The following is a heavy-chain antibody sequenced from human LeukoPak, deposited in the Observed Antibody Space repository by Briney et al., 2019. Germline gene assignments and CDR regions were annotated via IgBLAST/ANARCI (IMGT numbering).Heavy chain of an antibody. Sequence: GASVKVSGKASGYTFSGYYMHWVRQAPGQGLKWMGWINPNSGGTNYAQKFQGRVTMTRDTSISTAYMELSRLRSDDTAVYYCARDAAGYDLGVDYWGQGTLVTVSS. CDR1: GYTFSGYY. D-gene: IGHD5-12*01. CDR3: ARDAAGYDLGVDY. J-gene: IGHJ4*02. CDR2: INPNSGGT. V-gene: IGHV1-2*02.